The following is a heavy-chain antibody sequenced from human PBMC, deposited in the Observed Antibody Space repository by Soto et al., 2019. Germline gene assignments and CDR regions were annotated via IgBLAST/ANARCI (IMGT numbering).Heavy chain of an antibody. CDR2: IYSGGGT. D-gene: IGHD6-6*01. CDR3: ANRLDSSSSAYFYMDV. CDR1: GFTVSSNY. Sequence: EVQVVESGGGLVQPGGSLRLSCAVSGFTVSSNYMSWVRQAPGKGLEWVSAIYSGGGTYYADSVKGRFTISRDNSKNTLYLQMNSLSAEDTAVYYCANRLDSSSSAYFYMDVWGKGTTVTVSS. J-gene: IGHJ6*03. V-gene: IGHV3-66*01.